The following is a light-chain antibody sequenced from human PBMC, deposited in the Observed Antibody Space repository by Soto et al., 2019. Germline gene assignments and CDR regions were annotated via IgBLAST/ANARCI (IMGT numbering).Light chain of an antibody. Sequence: DIQMTQSPSSLSASVGDRVTIACRASQSVITYLNWYQQKPGKAPKLLIYAASSLQSGVPSRFSGSGSGPDFTLIISSLQPEDFATYYCQRSYSTPKTFGQRTKVDIK. V-gene: IGKV1-39*01. CDR2: AAS. J-gene: IGKJ1*01. CDR1: QSVITY. CDR3: QRSYSTPKT.